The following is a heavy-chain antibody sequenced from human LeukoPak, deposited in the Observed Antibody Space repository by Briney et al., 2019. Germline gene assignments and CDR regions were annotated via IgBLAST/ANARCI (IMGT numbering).Heavy chain of an antibody. V-gene: IGHV3-48*03. CDR1: GFTFSSYE. Sequence: PGGSLRLSCAASGFTFSSYEMNRVRQAPGKGLEWVSYISSSGSTIYYADSVKGRFTISRDNAKNLLYLQMNSLRAEDTAVYYCARQLGEIEYYYYYMDVWGKGTTVTVSS. D-gene: IGHD1-1*01. CDR2: ISSSGSTI. CDR3: ARQLGEIEYYYYYMDV. J-gene: IGHJ6*03.